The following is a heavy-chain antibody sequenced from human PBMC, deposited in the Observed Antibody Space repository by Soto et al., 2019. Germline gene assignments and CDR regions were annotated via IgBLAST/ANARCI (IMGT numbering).Heavy chain of an antibody. CDR2: IYYSGST. D-gene: IGHD3-10*01. CDR3: ARRYGSLFDI. CDR1: GDSISNTNW. V-gene: IGHV4-4*02. Sequence: SETLSLTCAVSGDSISNTNWWSWVRQPPGKGLEWIGSIYYSGSTNYNPSLKSRVTISVDTSKNQFSLKLSSVTAADTAVYYCARRYGSLFDIWGQGTMVTVSS. J-gene: IGHJ3*02.